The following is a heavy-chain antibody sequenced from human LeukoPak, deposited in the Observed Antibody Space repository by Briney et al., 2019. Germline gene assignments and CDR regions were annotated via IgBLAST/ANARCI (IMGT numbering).Heavy chain of an antibody. J-gene: IGHJ3*02. D-gene: IGHD2-8*01. CDR1: RFTFSSYE. V-gene: IGHV3-48*03. CDR2: ISSSGIK. Sequence: PWGSLRLSCAASRFTFSSYEMNWVRQAPGKGLEWVSYISSSGIKHYADSVKGRFTISRDNAKNSLYLQVNSLRVEDTAVYYCAREDTGVAFDIWSQGTTVTV. CDR3: AREDTGVAFDI.